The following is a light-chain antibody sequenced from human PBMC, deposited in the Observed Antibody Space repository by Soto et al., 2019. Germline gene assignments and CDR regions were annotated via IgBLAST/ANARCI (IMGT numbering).Light chain of an antibody. V-gene: IGKV3-11*01. CDR1: QSVSRY. Sequence: IVLTQSPATLFLSTRERATLSCRASQSVSRYLAWYQQKPGQAPRLLMYEASNRATGIPARFSDDGSGTDGTLTISSLEPEDYTVYYGQQRSDWPWTFCQGTKVDI. CDR3: QQRSDWPWT. CDR2: EAS. J-gene: IGKJ1*01.